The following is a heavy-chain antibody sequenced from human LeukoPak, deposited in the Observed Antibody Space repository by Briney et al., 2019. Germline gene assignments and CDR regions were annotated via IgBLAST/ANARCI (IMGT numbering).Heavy chain of an antibody. J-gene: IGHJ4*02. CDR1: RYTFTSYY. CDR3: ARSLAVAGNY. D-gene: IGHD6-19*01. V-gene: IGHV1-46*01. Sequence: ATVKVSCKASRYTFTSYYMHCVRHAPQRGVWWMGIINLRGGITSYAQEFQVRPPMTKETSTSRVSIERTIVTSETTALYYCARSLAVAGNYWGQGTLVTVSS. CDR2: INLRGGIT.